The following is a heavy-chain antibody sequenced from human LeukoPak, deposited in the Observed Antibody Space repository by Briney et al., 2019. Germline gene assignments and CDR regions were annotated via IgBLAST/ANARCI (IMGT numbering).Heavy chain of an antibody. D-gene: IGHD4-17*01. Sequence: GGSLRLSCAASGFTFSSYSMNWVRQAPGKGLEWVSSISSSSYIYYADSVKGRFTISRDNAKNSLYLQMNSLRAEDTAVYYCAREGSDGDYVFDYWGQGTLVTVSS. V-gene: IGHV3-21*01. CDR2: ISSSSYI. CDR3: AREGSDGDYVFDY. CDR1: GFTFSSYS. J-gene: IGHJ4*02.